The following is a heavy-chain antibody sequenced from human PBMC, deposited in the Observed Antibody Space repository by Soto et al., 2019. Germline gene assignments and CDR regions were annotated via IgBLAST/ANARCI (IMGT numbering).Heavy chain of an antibody. CDR2: VSASGSSK. Sequence: QVQLVESGGGLVKPGGSLRLSCAASGFILSDYYMSWVRQAPGKGLEWVSYVSASGSSKDYADSVKGRFTISRDNAKNSVYLQMDSLRAEDTAVYYCAREVPIPGGWGQGTLVTVSS. CDR3: AREVPIPGG. J-gene: IGHJ4*02. CDR1: GFILSDYY. V-gene: IGHV3-11*01. D-gene: IGHD2-21*01.